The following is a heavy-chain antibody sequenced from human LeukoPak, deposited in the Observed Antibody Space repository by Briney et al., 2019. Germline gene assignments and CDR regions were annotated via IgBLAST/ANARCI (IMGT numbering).Heavy chain of an antibody. D-gene: IGHD6-19*01. CDR1: GYTFTSYG. Sequence: ASVKVSCKASGYTFTSYGFTWVRQAPGQGLEWMGWISAYNGNTNYAQKLQGRVTMTTDTYTSTAYMELRSLRSDDTAVYYCARSDSSGRYGGYYYYYMDVWGKGTTVTVSS. CDR2: ISAYNGNT. V-gene: IGHV1-18*01. CDR3: ARSDSSGRYGGYYYYYMDV. J-gene: IGHJ6*03.